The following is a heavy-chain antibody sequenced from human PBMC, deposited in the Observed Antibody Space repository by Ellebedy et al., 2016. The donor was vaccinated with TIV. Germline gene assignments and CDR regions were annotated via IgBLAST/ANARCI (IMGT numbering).Heavy chain of an antibody. D-gene: IGHD3-10*01. CDR2: INHSGST. J-gene: IGHJ5*02. CDR3: ARYYYGSGSLRWFDP. Sequence: SETLSLTXAVYGGSFSGYYWSWIRQPPGKGLEWIGEINHSGSTNYNPSLKSRVTISVDTSKNQFSLKLSSVTAADTAVYYCARYYYGSGSLRWFDPWGQGTLVTVSS. CDR1: GGSFSGYY. V-gene: IGHV4-34*01.